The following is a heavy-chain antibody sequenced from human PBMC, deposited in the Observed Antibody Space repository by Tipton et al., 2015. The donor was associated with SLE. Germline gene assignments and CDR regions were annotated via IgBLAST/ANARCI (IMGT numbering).Heavy chain of an antibody. Sequence: TLSLTCTVSGGSISSSSYYWGWIRQPPGKGLEWIGSIYYSGSTYYNPPLKSRVTISVDTSKNQFSLKLSSVTAADTAVYYCAREGEDVWGKGTTVTVSS. CDR3: AREGEDV. V-gene: IGHV4-39*07. CDR1: GGSISSSSYY. CDR2: IYYSGST. J-gene: IGHJ6*04.